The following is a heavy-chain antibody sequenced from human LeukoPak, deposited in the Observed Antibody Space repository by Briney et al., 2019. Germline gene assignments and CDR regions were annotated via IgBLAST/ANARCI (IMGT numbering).Heavy chain of an antibody. CDR2: IYHSGSS. D-gene: IGHD3-10*01. J-gene: IGHJ4*02. CDR1: GGSISSSSYY. Sequence: SETLSLTCTVSGGSISSSSYYWGWIRQPPGKGLEWIGSIYHSGSSYYNPSLKSRVTISVDTSKNQFSPKLSSVTAADTAVYYCARHSSYYGNFDYWGQGTLVTVS. CDR3: ARHSSYYGNFDY. V-gene: IGHV4-39*01.